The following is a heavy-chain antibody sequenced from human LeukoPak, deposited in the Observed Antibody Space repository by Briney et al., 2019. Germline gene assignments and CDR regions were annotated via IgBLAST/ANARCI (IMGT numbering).Heavy chain of an antibody. CDR1: GGSISSSSYY. CDR3: ARDSGYGSEYD. J-gene: IGHJ4*02. CDR2: IYYSGST. Sequence: PSETLSLTCTVSGGSISSSSYYWGWIRQPPGKGLEWIGSIYYSGSTYYNPSLKSRVTISVDTSKNQFSLKLSSVTAADTAVYYCARDSGYGSEYDWGQGTLVTVSS. D-gene: IGHD3-10*01. V-gene: IGHV4-39*07.